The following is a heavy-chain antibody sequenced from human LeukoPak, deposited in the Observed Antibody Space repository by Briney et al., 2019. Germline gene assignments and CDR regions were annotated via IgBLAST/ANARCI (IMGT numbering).Heavy chain of an antibody. CDR2: ISYDGSNK. J-gene: IGHJ4*02. CDR3: AKVDTGYSSGWDDY. D-gene: IGHD6-19*01. CDR1: GFTFSSYA. Sequence: GGSLRLSCAASGFTFSSYAMHWVRQAPGKGLEWVAVISYDGSNKYYADSVKGRFTISRDNSKNSLYLQMNGLRAEDTAVYYCAKVDTGYSSGWDDYWGQGTLVTVSS. V-gene: IGHV3-30-3*01.